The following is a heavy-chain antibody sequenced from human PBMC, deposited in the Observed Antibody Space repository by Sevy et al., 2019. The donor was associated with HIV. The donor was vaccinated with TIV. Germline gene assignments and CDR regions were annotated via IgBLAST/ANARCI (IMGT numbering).Heavy chain of an antibody. CDR3: ARDRASYYYGSGSLSLNYYMDV. Sequence: SETLSLTCTVSGGSISSGSYYWSWIRQPAGKGLEWIGRIYTSGSTNYNPSLKSRVTISVDTSKNQFSLKLSSVPAADTAGYYCARDRASYYYGSGSLSLNYYMDVWGKGTTVTVSS. V-gene: IGHV4-61*02. CDR2: IYTSGST. CDR1: GGSISSGSYY. J-gene: IGHJ6*03. D-gene: IGHD3-10*01.